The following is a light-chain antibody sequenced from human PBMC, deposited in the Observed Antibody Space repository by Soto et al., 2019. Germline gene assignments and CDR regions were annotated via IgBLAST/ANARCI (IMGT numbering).Light chain of an antibody. CDR2: GNN. CDR1: SSNIGTGYD. J-gene: IGLJ2*01. V-gene: IGLV1-40*01. CDR3: QSYDSSLNGHVV. Sequence: QSVLTQPPSVSGAPGQRVTISCTGTSSNIGTGYDVHWYQQLPGTAPKLLIYGNNNRPSGVPDRFSGSKSGTSASLAITGLQAEDEADFYCQSYDSSLNGHVVFGGGTKLTV.